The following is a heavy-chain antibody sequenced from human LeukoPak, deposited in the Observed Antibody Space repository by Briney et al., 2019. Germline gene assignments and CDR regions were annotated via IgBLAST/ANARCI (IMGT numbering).Heavy chain of an antibody. CDR1: GGTFSGYA. CDR3: ARDREVGATTLAFDY. Sequence: SVKVPCKASGGTFSGYAISWVRQAPGQGLEWMGGIIPTFGTVNYAQKFQGRVTITADESTSTGYMELSSLRSEDTAVYYCARDREVGATTLAFDYWGQGTLVTVFS. D-gene: IGHD1-26*01. V-gene: IGHV1-69*01. CDR2: IIPTFGTV. J-gene: IGHJ4*02.